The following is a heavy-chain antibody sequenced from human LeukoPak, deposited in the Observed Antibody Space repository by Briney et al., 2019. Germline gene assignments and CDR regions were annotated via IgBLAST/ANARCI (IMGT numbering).Heavy chain of an antibody. V-gene: IGHV4-39*07. D-gene: IGHD2-2*01. J-gene: IGHJ5*02. Sequence: PSQTLSLTCTVSGGSISSGGYYWSWIRQHPGKGLEWIGSIYYTGITYYNLSLKSRVTISVDTSKYQCSLRLSSVTAADTAVYYCARDIRGYCSSTSCSTSGWFDPWGQGTLVTVSS. CDR1: GGSISSGGYY. CDR2: IYYTGIT. CDR3: ARDIRGYCSSTSCSTSGWFDP.